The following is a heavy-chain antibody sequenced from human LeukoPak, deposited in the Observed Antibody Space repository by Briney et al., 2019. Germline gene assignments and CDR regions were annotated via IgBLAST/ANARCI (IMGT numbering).Heavy chain of an antibody. CDR1: GGTFSSYA. V-gene: IGHV1-69*13. J-gene: IGHJ4*02. D-gene: IGHD3-22*01. Sequence: GASVKVSCKASGGTFSSYAISWVRQAPGQGLEWMGGIIPIFGTANYAQKFQGRVTITADESTSTAYIELSSLRSEDTAVYYCARDANYYDSSGYDSFRIDYWGQGTLVTVSS. CDR2: IIPIFGTA. CDR3: ARDANYYDSSGYDSFRIDY.